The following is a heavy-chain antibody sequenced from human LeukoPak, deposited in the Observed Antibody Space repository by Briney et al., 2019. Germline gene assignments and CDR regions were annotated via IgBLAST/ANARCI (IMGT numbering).Heavy chain of an antibody. J-gene: IGHJ4*02. V-gene: IGHV4-34*01. D-gene: IGHD2-21*02. CDR1: GGSLSYYY. CDR2: INRSGST. CDR3: ARGGFYCGDDCYVDY. Sequence: SETLSLTCAVYGGSLSYYYWSWIRQPPEKGLEWIGEINRSGSTNYNPSLKSRVSISVDTSKNQFSLKSSSVTAADTAVYYCARGGFYCGDDCYVDYWGQGTLVTVSS.